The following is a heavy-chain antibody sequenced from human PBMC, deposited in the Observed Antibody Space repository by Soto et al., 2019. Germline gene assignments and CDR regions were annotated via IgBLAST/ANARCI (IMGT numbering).Heavy chain of an antibody. J-gene: IGHJ4*02. V-gene: IGHV3-23*01. CDR3: AKDVQNYDILTAHFDY. Sequence: GGSLRLSCAASGFTFSSYAMSWVRQAPGKGLEWVSAISGSGGSTYYADSVKGRFTISRDNSKNTLYLQMNSLRAEDTAVYYCAKDVQNYDILTAHFDYWGQGTLVTVSS. D-gene: IGHD3-9*01. CDR1: GFTFSSYA. CDR2: ISGSGGST.